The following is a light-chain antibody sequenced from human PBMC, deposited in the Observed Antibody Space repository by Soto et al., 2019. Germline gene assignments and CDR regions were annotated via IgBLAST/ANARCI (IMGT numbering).Light chain of an antibody. CDR3: QQYDNLPRSIT. Sequence: DIQMTQSPSSLSASVGDRVTITGQASQDISNYLNLYQQKPGKAPKLLIYDASYLETGVPSRFSGSVSGTDFTVTISSLQPEDIATYYCQQYDNLPRSITFGQGKRLEIK. V-gene: IGKV1-33*01. CDR2: DAS. J-gene: IGKJ5*01. CDR1: QDISNY.